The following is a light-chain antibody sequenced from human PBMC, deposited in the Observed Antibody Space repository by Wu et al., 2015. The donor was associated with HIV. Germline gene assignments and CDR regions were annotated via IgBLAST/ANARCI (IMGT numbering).Light chain of an antibody. CDR2: GAS. J-gene: IGKJ5*01. CDR3: QQYNNWIT. CDR1: QSISSSY. V-gene: IGKV3-15*01. Sequence: EIVLTQSPGTLSLSPGERATLSCRASQSISSSYLAWCQQKPGQAPRLLIYGASTRATGIPPRFSGSGSGTEFTLTITSIQSEDSALYYCQQYNNWITFGQGTRLEIK.